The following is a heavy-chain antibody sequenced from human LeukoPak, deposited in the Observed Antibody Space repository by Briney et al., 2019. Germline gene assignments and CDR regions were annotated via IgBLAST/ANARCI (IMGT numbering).Heavy chain of an antibody. CDR3: AKARTDYGDYPFSNY. CDR2: ISGSGGST. Sequence: GGSLRLSCAASGFTFSSYGMSWVRQAPGKGLEWVSAISGSGGSTYYADSVKGRFTISRDNSKNTLYLQMNSLRAEDTAVYYCAKARTDYGDYPFSNYWGQGTLVTVSS. J-gene: IGHJ4*02. CDR1: GFTFSSYG. D-gene: IGHD4-17*01. V-gene: IGHV3-23*01.